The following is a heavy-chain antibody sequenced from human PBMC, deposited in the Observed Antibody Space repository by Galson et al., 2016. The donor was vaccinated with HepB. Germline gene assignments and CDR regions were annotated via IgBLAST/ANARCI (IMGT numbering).Heavy chain of an antibody. V-gene: IGHV1-69*13. J-gene: IGHJ4*02. Sequence: SVKVSCKASGGTFRNFPIDWVRQAPGQGLEWMGGIIPLSQTPNYAQKFQVRVTITADESTSSSYMEVTSLKSEDTAVYYCARGGPSNQALLFPEPLRTWGQGTLVTVSS. D-gene: IGHD2-21*02. CDR2: IIPLSQTP. CDR1: GGTFRNFP. CDR3: ARGGPSNQALLFPEPLRT.